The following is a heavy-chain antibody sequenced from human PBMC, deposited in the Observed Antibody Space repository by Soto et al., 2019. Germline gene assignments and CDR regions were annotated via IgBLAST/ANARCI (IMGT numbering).Heavy chain of an antibody. CDR3: ARERGLVIMTTGYFDY. V-gene: IGHV1-69*06. CDR2: IIPIFGTA. D-gene: IGHD3-9*01. CDR1: GGTFSSYA. Sequence: QVQLVQSGAEVKKPGSSVKVSCKASGGTFSSYAISWVRQAPGQGLEWMGGIIPIFGTANYAQKFQGRVTITADKSTSTAYMELSSLRSEDTAVYYCARERGLVIMTTGYFDYWGQGTLVTVSS. J-gene: IGHJ4*02.